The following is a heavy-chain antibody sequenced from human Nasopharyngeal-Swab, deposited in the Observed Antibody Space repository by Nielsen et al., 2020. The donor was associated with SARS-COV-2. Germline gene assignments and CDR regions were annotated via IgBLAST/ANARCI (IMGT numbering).Heavy chain of an antibody. CDR3: ARGPYSRSSLWVH. J-gene: IGHJ4*02. Sequence: SETLSLTCTVSGGSIVSHYWNWIRLSPGKGLEWIGYIYSTEITKYNPSLGSRVTMSGDTSKNQVYLKLKSLTAADTAAYYCARGPYSRSSLWVHWGQGTSVTVSS. V-gene: IGHV4-59*11. CDR2: IYSTEIT. D-gene: IGHD6-6*01. CDR1: GGSIVSHY.